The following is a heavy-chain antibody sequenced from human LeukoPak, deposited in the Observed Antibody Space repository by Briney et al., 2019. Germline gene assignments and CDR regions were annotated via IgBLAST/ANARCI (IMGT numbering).Heavy chain of an antibody. J-gene: IGHJ6*02. Sequence: SVKVSCKASEYTFTDYYMRWVRQAPGQGLEWMGGIIPIFGTANYAQKFQGRVTITADESTSTAYMELSSLRSEDTAVYYCARDCTNGVCPDYYYYGMDVWGQGTTVTVSS. V-gene: IGHV1-69*13. CDR1: EYTFTDYY. D-gene: IGHD2-8*01. CDR2: IIPIFGTA. CDR3: ARDCTNGVCPDYYYYGMDV.